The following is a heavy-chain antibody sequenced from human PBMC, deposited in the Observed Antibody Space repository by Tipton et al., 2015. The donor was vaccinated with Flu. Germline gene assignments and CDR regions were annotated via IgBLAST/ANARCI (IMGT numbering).Heavy chain of an antibody. D-gene: IGHD3-9*01. CDR1: GGSFSGYY. J-gene: IGHJ4*02. CDR2: INHNGST. Sequence: TLSLTCAVSGGSFSGYYLTWIRQAPGKRLEWIGQINHNGSTTYHPSLKSRVTISIDPSTNQVSLELTSVTAADTALYYCARGNYDSLTGDYAGGFYYFDYWGQGTLGTVSS. V-gene: IGHV4-34*01. CDR3: ARGNYDSLTGDYAGGFYYFDY.